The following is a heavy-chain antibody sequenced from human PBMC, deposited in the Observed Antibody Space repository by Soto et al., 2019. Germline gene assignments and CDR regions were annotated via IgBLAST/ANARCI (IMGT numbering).Heavy chain of an antibody. Sequence: SETLSLTCAVSGGSISSGGYSWSWIRQPPGKGLEWIGYIYHSGSTYYNPSLKSRVTISVDRSKNQFSLKLSSVTAADTAVYYCARTDSGTFDPWGQGTLVPVSS. D-gene: IGHD1-7*01. J-gene: IGHJ5*02. CDR1: GGSISSGGYS. CDR3: ARTDSGTFDP. V-gene: IGHV4-30-2*01. CDR2: IYHSGST.